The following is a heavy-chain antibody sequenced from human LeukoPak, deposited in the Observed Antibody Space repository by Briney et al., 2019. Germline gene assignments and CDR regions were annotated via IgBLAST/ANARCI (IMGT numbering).Heavy chain of an antibody. V-gene: IGHV3-21*01. CDR3: ARPGIAVAGEFFDY. CDR1: GFTFSSYS. CDR2: IRSSSSYI. Sequence: GGSLRLSCAASGFTFSSYSMNWVRQAPGKGLEWVSFIRSSSSYIYYADSVKGRFTISRDNAKNSLYLQMNSLRAEDTAVYYCARPGIAVAGEFFDYWGQGTLVTVSS. J-gene: IGHJ4*02. D-gene: IGHD6-19*01.